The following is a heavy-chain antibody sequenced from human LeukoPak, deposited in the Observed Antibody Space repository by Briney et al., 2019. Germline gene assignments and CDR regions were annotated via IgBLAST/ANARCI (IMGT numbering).Heavy chain of an antibody. V-gene: IGHV3-30*02. CDR3: AKDQAVVGTLALDS. J-gene: IGHJ4*02. D-gene: IGHD6-19*01. Sequence: PPGGSLRLSCAASGFTFSSYGMHWVRQAPGKGLEWVAFIRYDGSNKYYADSVKGRFTISRDNSKSSLFLQMNSLRADDTAVYYCAKDQAVVGTLALDSWGQGTLVTVSS. CDR2: IRYDGSNK. CDR1: GFTFSSYG.